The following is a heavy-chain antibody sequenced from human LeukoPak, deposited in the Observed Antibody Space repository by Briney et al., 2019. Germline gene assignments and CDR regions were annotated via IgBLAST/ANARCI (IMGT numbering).Heavy chain of an antibody. Sequence: PGGSLRLSCAASGFTFSNAWMSWVPQAPGKGLEWFGRIKSKTDGGTTDYAAPVKGRFTISRDDSKNTLYLQMNSLKTEDTAVYYCTTGLITRRAYWGQGTLVTVSS. CDR1: GFTFSNAW. D-gene: IGHD3-22*01. CDR3: TTGLITRRAY. J-gene: IGHJ4*02. CDR2: IKSKTDGGTT. V-gene: IGHV3-15*01.